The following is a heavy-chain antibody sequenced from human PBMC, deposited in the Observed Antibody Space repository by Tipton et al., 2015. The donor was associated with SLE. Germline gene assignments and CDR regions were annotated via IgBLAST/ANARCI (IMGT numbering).Heavy chain of an antibody. CDR2: INWNSGSI. Sequence: SLRLSCAASGFTFRNYAMHWVRVAPGKGLEWASGINWNSGSIRYADSVKGRFTISRDNAKDSLYLQMSSLRTDDTALYYCAKDILVGRNPLGAHYFYGLDVWGQGTTVSV. V-gene: IGHV3-9*01. J-gene: IGHJ6*02. CDR1: GFTFRNYA. D-gene: IGHD3-3*01. CDR3: AKDILVGRNPLGAHYFYGLDV.